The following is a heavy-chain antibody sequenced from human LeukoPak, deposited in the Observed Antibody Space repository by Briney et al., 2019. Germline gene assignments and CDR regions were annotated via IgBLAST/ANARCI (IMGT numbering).Heavy chain of an antibody. J-gene: IGHJ6*02. CDR1: GGSFSGYY. D-gene: IGHD3-22*01. Sequence: SETLSLTCAVYGGSFSGYYWSWIRQPPGNGLEWIGEINHSGSTNYNPSLKSRVTISVDTSKNQFSLKLSSVTAADTAVYYCARFGSGYYYYYYGMDVWGQGTTVTVSS. CDR3: ARFGSGYYYYYYGMDV. CDR2: INHSGST. V-gene: IGHV4-34*01.